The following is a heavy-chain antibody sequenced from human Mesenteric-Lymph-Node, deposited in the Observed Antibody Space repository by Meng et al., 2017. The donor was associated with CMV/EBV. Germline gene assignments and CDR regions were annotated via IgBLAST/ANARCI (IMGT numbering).Heavy chain of an antibody. CDR3: ASLDTLVVPAEDAFDI. D-gene: IGHD2-2*01. V-gene: IGHV3-66*02. J-gene: IGHJ3*02. CDR1: GFTVSSNY. CDR2: IYSGGST. Sequence: GESLKISCAASGFTVSSNYMSWVRQAPGKGLEWVSIIYSGGSTYYADSVKGRFTISRDNSKNTLYLQMNSLRIEDTAVYYCASLDTLVVPAEDAFDIWGQGTMVTVSS.